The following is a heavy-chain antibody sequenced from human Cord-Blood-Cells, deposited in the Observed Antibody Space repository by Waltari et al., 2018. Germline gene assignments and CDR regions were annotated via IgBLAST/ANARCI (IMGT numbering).Heavy chain of an antibody. V-gene: IGHV4-34*01. CDR1: GGSFSGYY. CDR2: INHSGST. J-gene: IGHJ4*02. Sequence: QVQLQQWGAGLLKPSETLSLTCAVYGGSFSGYYWSWIRQPPGKGLEWIGEINHSGSTSDHPPLKRRVTMSVDTSKNQFSLKLSSVTAADTAVYYCARAPNMVRRVSAIDYWGQGTLVTVSS. CDR3: ARAPNMVRRVSAIDY. D-gene: IGHD3-10*01.